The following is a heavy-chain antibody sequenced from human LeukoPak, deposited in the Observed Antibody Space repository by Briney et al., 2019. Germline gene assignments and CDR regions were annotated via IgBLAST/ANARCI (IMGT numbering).Heavy chain of an antibody. CDR2: IIPIFGTA. D-gene: IGHD1-7*01. V-gene: IGHV1-69*13. J-gene: IGHJ6*03. CDR1: GGTFSSYA. Sequence: SVEVSCKASGGTFSSYAISWVRQAPGQGLEWMGGIIPIFGTANYAQKFQGRVTITADESTSTAYMELSSLRSEDTAVYYCAREVGGTGTTPEDPDYYYYMDVWGKGTTVTVS. CDR3: AREVGGTGTTPEDPDYYYYMDV.